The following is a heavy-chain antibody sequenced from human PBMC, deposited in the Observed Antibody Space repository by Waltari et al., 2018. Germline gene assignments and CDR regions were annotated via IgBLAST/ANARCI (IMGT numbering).Heavy chain of an antibody. J-gene: IGHJ4*02. CDR2: ISGRSERI. Sequence: EVHLLESGGGLVQPGGSLRLSCAASGSTFRRYAWNWVRQAPGKGLEWVSSISGRSERINYADSVKGRFTISRDNSKNTLYLQMDGLRDEDTAVYYCARDVDSNPEGTYWGQGTLVTVSS. D-gene: IGHD1-1*01. V-gene: IGHV3-23*01. CDR3: ARDVDSNPEGTY. CDR1: GSTFRRYA.